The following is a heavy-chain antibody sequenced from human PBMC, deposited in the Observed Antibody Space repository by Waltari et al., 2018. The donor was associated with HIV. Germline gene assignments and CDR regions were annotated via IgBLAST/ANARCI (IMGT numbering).Heavy chain of an antibody. D-gene: IGHD7-27*01. Sequence: QVQLVQSGSELKKPGASVKVSCKASGYIFTKYAMNWVRQSPGQGLEWMGWINTITGNPTYAQGFTGRFVFSLDASVSTVYLQISSLKAEDTAVYYCAKLGNYNWLDPWGQGTLVTVSS. CDR1: GYIFTKYA. J-gene: IGHJ5*02. CDR3: AKLGNYNWLDP. V-gene: IGHV7-4-1*02. CDR2: INTITGNP.